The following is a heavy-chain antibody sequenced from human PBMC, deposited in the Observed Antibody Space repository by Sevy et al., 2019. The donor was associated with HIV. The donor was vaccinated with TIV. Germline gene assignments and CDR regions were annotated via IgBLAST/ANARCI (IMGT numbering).Heavy chain of an antibody. V-gene: IGHV3-33*01. CDR1: GFTFSSYG. CDR3: ARGLEFYDSGDYGPAFMPDY. Sequence: GGSLRLSCAASGFTFSSYGMHWVRQGPGKGLEWVAVIWFDGSNTYYADSVKGRFTISRDIAKNTLHLQMNSLRAEDTAVYYCARGLEFYDSGDYGPAFMPDYWGQGTLVTVSS. J-gene: IGHJ4*02. CDR2: IWFDGSNT. D-gene: IGHD4-17*01.